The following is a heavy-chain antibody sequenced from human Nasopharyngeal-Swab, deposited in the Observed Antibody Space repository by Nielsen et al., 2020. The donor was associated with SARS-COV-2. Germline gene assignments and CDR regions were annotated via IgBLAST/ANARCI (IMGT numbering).Heavy chain of an antibody. D-gene: IGHD3-22*01. V-gene: IGHV3-7*01. CDR1: AFTFSGYW. J-gene: IGHJ4*02. CDR3: ARVPGSYDSSGYYFDQ. CDR2: IKQNGSEK. Sequence: GESLKISCAASAFTFSGYWMNWVRQPPGKGLEWVASIKQNGSEKYYVDSVKGRFTIARDNAKNSLYLQMNSLRVEDTAVYYCARVPGSYDSSGYYFDQWGQGTLVTVSS.